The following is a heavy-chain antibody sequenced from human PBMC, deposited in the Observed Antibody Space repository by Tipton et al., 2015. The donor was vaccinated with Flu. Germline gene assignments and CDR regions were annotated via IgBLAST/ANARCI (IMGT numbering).Heavy chain of an antibody. V-gene: IGHV4-38-2*02. CDR3: ARDPSTGTPTSYNWFDP. Sequence: LRLSCAVSGYSISSGYYWGWIRQPPGKGLEWIGSIYHSGSTYYNPSLKSRVTISVDTSKNQFSLKLSSVTAADTAVYYCARDPSTGTPTSYNWFDPWGQGTLVTVSS. CDR2: IYHSGST. CDR1: GYSISSGYY. D-gene: IGHD1-1*01. J-gene: IGHJ5*02.